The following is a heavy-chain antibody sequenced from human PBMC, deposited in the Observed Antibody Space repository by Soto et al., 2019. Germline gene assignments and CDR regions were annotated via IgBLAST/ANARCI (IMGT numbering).Heavy chain of an antibody. Sequence: QVQLVQSGAEVKKPGSSVKLSCKASGYNFIAYYIYWVRQAPGQGPEWMGMINPSSGATNYAQKYQGRGTVTRDTSTSTAYLDLSSLRSEDAAVYYCAKYCGGDCRHFDAWGQGTLVTVSS. D-gene: IGHD2-21*02. CDR3: AKYCGGDCRHFDA. J-gene: IGHJ4*02. CDR2: INPSSGAT. CDR1: GYNFIAYY. V-gene: IGHV1-46*01.